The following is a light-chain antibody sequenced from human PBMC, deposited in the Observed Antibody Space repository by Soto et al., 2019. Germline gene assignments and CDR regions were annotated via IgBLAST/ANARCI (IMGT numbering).Light chain of an antibody. CDR2: SAS. CDR3: QQYGSSST. CDR1: QSISNH. V-gene: IGKV1-17*01. J-gene: IGKJ5*01. Sequence: DIQMTQSPSSLSASVEDRVIITCRASQSISNHLAWYQQKPGKPPKLLVYSASTLQSGVPSRFSGSGSGTDFTLTISRLEPDDFAVYYCQQYGSSSTFGQGTRLEIK.